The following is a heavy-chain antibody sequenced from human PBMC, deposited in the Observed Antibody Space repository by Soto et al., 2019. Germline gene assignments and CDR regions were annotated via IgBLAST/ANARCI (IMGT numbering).Heavy chain of an antibody. CDR2: INHSGST. V-gene: IGHV4-34*01. CDR3: ARNRAASSVSNYYGMDV. D-gene: IGHD6-13*01. J-gene: IGHJ6*02. Sequence: SETLSLTCAVYGGSFSGYYWSWIRQPPGKGLEWIGEINHSGSTNYNPSLKSRVTISVDTSKNQFSLKLSSVTAADTAVYYCARNRAASSVSNYYGMDVWGQGTTVT. CDR1: GGSFSGYY.